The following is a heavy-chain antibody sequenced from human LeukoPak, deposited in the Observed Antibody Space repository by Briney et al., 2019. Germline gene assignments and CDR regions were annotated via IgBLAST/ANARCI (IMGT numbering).Heavy chain of an antibody. D-gene: IGHD3-10*01. V-gene: IGHV3-21*01. CDR2: ISSSSYI. Sequence: GGSLRLSCAASGFTFSSYSMNWFRQAPGKGLEWVSSISSSSYIYYADSVKGRFTISRDNAKNSLYLQMNSLRAEDTAVYYCARDRDGYYYGSGSYYVHWGQGTLVTVSS. CDR3: ARDRDGYYYGSGSYYVH. CDR1: GFTFSSYS. J-gene: IGHJ4*02.